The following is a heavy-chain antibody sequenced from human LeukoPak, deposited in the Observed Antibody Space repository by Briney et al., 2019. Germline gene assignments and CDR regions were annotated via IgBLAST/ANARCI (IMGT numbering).Heavy chain of an antibody. D-gene: IGHD5-24*01. CDR2: IIPILGIA. CDR1: GGTLSSYA. V-gene: IGHV1-69*04. CDR3: ARGRRDGYPGY. Sequence: ASVKVSCKASGGTLSSYAISWVRQAPGQGLEWMGRIIPILGIANYAQKFQGRVTITADKSTSTAYMELSSLRSEDTAVYYCARGRRDGYPGYWGQGTLVTVSS. J-gene: IGHJ4*02.